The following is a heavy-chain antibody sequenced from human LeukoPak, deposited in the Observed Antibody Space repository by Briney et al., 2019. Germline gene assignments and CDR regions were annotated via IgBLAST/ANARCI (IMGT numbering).Heavy chain of an antibody. D-gene: IGHD3-3*01. V-gene: IGHV3-30*18. CDR2: ISFDARSK. CDR1: GFTFSSYD. CDR3: ANGRYYTGSYAEFDY. Sequence: GGPLRLSCAVSGFTFSSYDMHWVRQAPGKGLEWVTGISFDARSKYYGDSVKGRFTVSRDNSKNTVYLEMNSLRPEDTAVYYCANGRYYTGSYAEFDYWGQGTLVTVSS. J-gene: IGHJ4*02.